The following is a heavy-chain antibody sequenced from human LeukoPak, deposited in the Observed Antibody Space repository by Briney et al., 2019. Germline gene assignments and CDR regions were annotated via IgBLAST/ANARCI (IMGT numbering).Heavy chain of an antibody. D-gene: IGHD3-22*01. V-gene: IGHV3-30*02. Sequence: PGGSLRLSCAASGFTFSSYGMHWVRQAPGKGLEWVAFIRYDGSNKYYADSVKGRFTISRDNSKNTLYLQMNSLRAEDTAVYYCAKEGSTFRGARLRDYYDSSGYTTLGYWGQGTLVTVSS. J-gene: IGHJ4*02. CDR1: GFTFSSYG. CDR3: AKEGSTFRGARLRDYYDSSGYTTLGY. CDR2: IRYDGSNK.